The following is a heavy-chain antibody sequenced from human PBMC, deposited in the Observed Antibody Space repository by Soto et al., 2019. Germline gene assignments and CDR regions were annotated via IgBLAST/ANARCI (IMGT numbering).Heavy chain of an antibody. CDR3: ARLXGWXXXXXAGTFDY. CDR1: GYTFTSYA. D-gene: IGHD6-13*01. Sequence: QVQLVQSGAEVKKPGASVKVSCKASGYTFTSYAMHXXXXXXXXXXXXXXWINAGNGNTKYSQKFQGRVTITRDTXXXXXXXXLXXXXXXXXXXXYXARLXGWXXXXXAGTFDYWGQGTLVTVSS. V-gene: IGHV1-3*01. J-gene: IGHJ4*02. CDR2: INAGNGNT.